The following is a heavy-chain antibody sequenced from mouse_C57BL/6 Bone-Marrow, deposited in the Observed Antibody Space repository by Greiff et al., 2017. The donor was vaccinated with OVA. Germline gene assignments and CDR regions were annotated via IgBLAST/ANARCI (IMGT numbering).Heavy chain of an antibody. J-gene: IGHJ2*01. CDR3: ARQDYFDY. Sequence: EVQVVESGGDLVKPGGSLKLSCAASGFTFSSYGMSWVRQTPDKRLEWVATISSGGSYTYYPDSVKGRFTISRDNAKNTLYLQMSSLKAEDTAMYYCARQDYFDYWGQGTTLTVSS. CDR1: GFTFSSYG. V-gene: IGHV5-6*01. CDR2: ISSGGSYT.